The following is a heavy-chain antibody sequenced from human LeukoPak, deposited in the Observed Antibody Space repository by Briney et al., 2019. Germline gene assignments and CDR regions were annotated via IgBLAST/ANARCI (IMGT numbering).Heavy chain of an antibody. CDR2: IYPGDSDT. Sequence: GESLKISCKGSGYSFTSYWIGWVRQMPGKGLEWMGIIYPGDSDTRYSPSFQGQVTISADKSISTAYLQWSSLNASDTAMYYCARHGIAARLGYYYYYMDVWGKGTTVTVSS. J-gene: IGHJ6*03. D-gene: IGHD6-6*01. V-gene: IGHV5-51*01. CDR3: ARHGIAARLGYYYYYMDV. CDR1: GYSFTSYW.